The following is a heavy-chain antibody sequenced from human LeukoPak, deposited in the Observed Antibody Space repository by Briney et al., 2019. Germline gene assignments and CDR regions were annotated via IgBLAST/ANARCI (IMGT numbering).Heavy chain of an antibody. V-gene: IGHV4-34*01. Sequence: SETLSLTCAVYGGSFSGYYWSWIRQPPGKGLEWIGEINHSGSTNYNPSLKSRVTISVDTSKNQFSLKLSSVAAADTAVYYCARGKFPVDPWGQGTLVTVSS. CDR2: INHSGST. CDR1: GGSFSGYY. CDR3: ARGKFPVDP. J-gene: IGHJ5*02.